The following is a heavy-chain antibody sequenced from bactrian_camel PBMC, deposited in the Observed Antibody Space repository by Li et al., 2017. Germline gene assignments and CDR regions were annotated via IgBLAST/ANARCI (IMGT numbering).Heavy chain of an antibody. Sequence: VQLVESGGGFVQTGGSLRLSCAASGGLFSVYSGTWVRQAPGKGLEWISAISEGGSTYYADSVKGRLTISRDDARNVVYLQLNSLKSEDAAMYYCAARKMYGGSQPYDYWGQGTQVTVS. CDR1: GGLFSVYS. D-gene: IGHD6*01. V-gene: IGHV3S40*01. J-gene: IGHJ4*01. CDR2: ISEGGST. CDR3: AARKMYGGSQPYDY.